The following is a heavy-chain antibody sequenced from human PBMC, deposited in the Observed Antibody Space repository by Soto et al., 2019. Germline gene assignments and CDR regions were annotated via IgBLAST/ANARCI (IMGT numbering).Heavy chain of an antibody. V-gene: IGHV3-53*01. CDR2: IYSGGST. Sequence: EVQLVESGGGLIQPGGSLRLSCAASGFTVSSNYMSWVRKAPGKGLEWVSVIYSGGSTYYADSVKGRFTISRDNSKNTLYLQMNSLRAEDTAVYYCARGPAPTVTPMRDAFDIWGQGTMVTVSS. D-gene: IGHD4-17*01. CDR1: GFTVSSNY. CDR3: ARGPAPTVTPMRDAFDI. J-gene: IGHJ3*02.